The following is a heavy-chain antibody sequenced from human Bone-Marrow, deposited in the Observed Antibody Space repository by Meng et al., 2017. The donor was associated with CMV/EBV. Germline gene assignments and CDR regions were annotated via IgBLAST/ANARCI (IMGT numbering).Heavy chain of an antibody. J-gene: IGHJ6*02. CDR2: IIPILGIA. Sequence: SVKVSCKASGGTFSSYAISWVRQAPGQGLEWMGGIIPILGIANYAQKFQGRVTITADKSTSTAYMELSSLRSEDTAVYYCARDHIVVVPAAIGYYYYGMDVWGQGTTVTVSS. D-gene: IGHD2-2*02. V-gene: IGHV1-69*10. CDR1: GGTFSSYA. CDR3: ARDHIVVVPAAIGYYYYGMDV.